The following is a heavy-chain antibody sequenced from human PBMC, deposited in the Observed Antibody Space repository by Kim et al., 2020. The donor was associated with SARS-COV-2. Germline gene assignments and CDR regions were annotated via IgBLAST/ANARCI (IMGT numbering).Heavy chain of an antibody. CDR1: GGSISSSSYY. CDR3: ARHLSIGGWYLLDY. CDR2: IYYSGST. J-gene: IGHJ4*02. D-gene: IGHD6-19*01. Sequence: SETLSLTCTVSGGSISSSSYYWGWIRQPPGKELEWIGSIYYSGSTYYNPSLKSRVTISVDTSKNQFSLKLSSVTAADTAVYYCARHLSIGGWYLLDYWGQGTLVTVSS. V-gene: IGHV4-39*01.